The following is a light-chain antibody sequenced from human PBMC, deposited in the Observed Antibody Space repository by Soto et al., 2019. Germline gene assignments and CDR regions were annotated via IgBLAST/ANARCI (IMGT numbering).Light chain of an antibody. J-gene: IGKJ3*01. CDR3: QQYYSSPFT. CDR1: RTVLSSSNNKNF. Sequence: DIVMTQSPDSLAVSLGGRATINCKSSRTVLSSSNNKNFLAWYQKKVGQPPRLLIYWASTRDSWVPDRFSGSGSGTDFTLTISSLQAEDVAVYYCQQYYSSPFTFGPGTKVDIK. V-gene: IGKV4-1*01. CDR2: WAS.